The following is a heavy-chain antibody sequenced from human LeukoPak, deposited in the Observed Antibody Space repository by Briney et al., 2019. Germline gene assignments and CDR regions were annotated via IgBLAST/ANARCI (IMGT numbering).Heavy chain of an antibody. Sequence: PSETLSLTCTVSGGSISSYYWSWIRQPAGKGLEWIGRIYTSGSTNYNPSLKSRVTMSVDTSKNQFSLKLSSVTAADTAVYYCARDSVGLDYYYYYMDVWGKGTTVTISS. D-gene: IGHD2-2*01. J-gene: IGHJ6*03. CDR2: IYTSGST. CDR1: GGSISSYY. V-gene: IGHV4-4*07. CDR3: ARDSVGLDYYYYYMDV.